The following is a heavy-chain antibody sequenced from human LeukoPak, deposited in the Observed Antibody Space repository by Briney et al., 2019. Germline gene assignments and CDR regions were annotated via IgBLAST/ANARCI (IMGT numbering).Heavy chain of an antibody. D-gene: IGHD1-26*01. V-gene: IGHV1-8*01. Sequence: GASVKVSCKASGYTFTSYDINWVRQATGQGLEWMGWMNPNSGNTGYAQKFQGRVTMTRNTSISTAYMELRSLTSDDTAVYYCATGGGDWYSDLWGRGTLVTVSS. J-gene: IGHJ2*01. CDR3: ATGGGDWYSDL. CDR2: MNPNSGNT. CDR1: GYTFTSYD.